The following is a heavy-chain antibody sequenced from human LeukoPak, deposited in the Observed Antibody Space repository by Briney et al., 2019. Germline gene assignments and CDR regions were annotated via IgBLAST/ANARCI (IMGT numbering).Heavy chain of an antibody. J-gene: IGHJ6*03. CDR2: IYYSGYT. V-gene: IGHV4-59*01. D-gene: IGHD2-15*01. CDR1: GGSISSYY. CDR3: ARDVRGLDQGDCSGGSCFYYYYYYMDV. Sequence: PSETLSLTCTVSGGSISSYYWNWIRQPPGKGLEWIGNIYYSGYTNYNPSLKSRVTISVDTSKNQFSLKLSSVTAADTAVYYCARDVRGLDQGDCSGGSCFYYYYYYMDVWGKGTTVTVSS.